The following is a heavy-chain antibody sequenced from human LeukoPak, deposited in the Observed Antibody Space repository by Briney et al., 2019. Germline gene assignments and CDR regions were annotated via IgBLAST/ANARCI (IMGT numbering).Heavy chain of an antibody. CDR1: GFTFSSYG. Sequence: PGGSLRLSCAASGFTFSSYGMHWVRQAPGKGPEWVAVISYDGSNKYYADSVKGRFTISRDNSKNTLYLQMNSLRAEDTAVYYCAKSRSYYYDSSGYYLIDYWGQGTLVTVSS. J-gene: IGHJ4*02. CDR3: AKSRSYYYDSSGYYLIDY. V-gene: IGHV3-30*18. D-gene: IGHD3-22*01. CDR2: ISYDGSNK.